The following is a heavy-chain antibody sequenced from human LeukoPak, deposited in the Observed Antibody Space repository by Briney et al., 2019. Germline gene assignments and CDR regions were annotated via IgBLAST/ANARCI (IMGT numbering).Heavy chain of an antibody. Sequence: SSVKVSCKASGYTFTSYGISWVRQAPGQGLEWMGWISAYNGNTNYAQKLQGRATMTTDTSTSTAYMELRSLRSDDTAVYYCARVHYGDSRFDPWGQGTLVTVSS. V-gene: IGHV1-18*01. CDR2: ISAYNGNT. CDR3: ARVHYGDSRFDP. D-gene: IGHD4-17*01. J-gene: IGHJ5*02. CDR1: GYTFTSYG.